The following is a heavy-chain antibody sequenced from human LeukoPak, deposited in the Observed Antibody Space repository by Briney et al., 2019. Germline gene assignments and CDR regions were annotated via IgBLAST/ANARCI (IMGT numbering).Heavy chain of an antibody. D-gene: IGHD3-10*01. CDR1: GFTFDDYG. CDR3: PKEKDMVRGAPVDY. J-gene: IGHJ4*02. Sequence: WGSLRLSCAASGFTFDDYGMSWVRQVPGKGLEWVSGINWNGGSTGYADSVKGRFTISRDNAKNSLYLQMNSLRAEDTALYYCPKEKDMVRGAPVDYWGQGTLVTVSS. V-gene: IGHV3-20*04. CDR2: INWNGGST.